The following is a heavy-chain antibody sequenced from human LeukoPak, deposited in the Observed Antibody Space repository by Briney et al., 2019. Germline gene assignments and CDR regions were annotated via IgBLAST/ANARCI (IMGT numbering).Heavy chain of an antibody. CDR3: ASFPPYYDFWSGYSFDY. CDR1: GFTVSSNY. D-gene: IGHD3-3*01. Sequence: GGSLRLSCAASGFTVSSNYMSWVRQAPGKGLEWVSVICSGGSTYYADSVKGRFTISRDNSKNTLYLQMNSLRAEDTAVYYCASFPPYYDFWSGYSFDYWGQGTLVTVSS. CDR2: ICSGGST. J-gene: IGHJ4*02. V-gene: IGHV3-66*01.